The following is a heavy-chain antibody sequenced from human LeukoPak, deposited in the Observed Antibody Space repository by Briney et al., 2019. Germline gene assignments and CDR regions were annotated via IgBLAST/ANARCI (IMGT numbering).Heavy chain of an antibody. CDR3: AKDHEWNVLTLHDY. D-gene: IGHD1-1*01. Sequence: GGSRRVACAASGVTFSSYAMSWVRQAPGKGLEWVSAISGSGGSTYYADSVKGRFTISRDNSKNTLYLQMNSLRAEDTAVYYCAKDHEWNVLTLHDYWGQGTLVTVSA. CDR2: ISGSGGST. J-gene: IGHJ4*02. V-gene: IGHV3-23*01. CDR1: GVTFSSYA.